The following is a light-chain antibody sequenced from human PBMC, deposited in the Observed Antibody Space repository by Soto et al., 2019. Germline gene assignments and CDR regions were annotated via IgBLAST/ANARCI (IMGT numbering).Light chain of an antibody. CDR1: SSDVGSYNL. V-gene: IGLV2-23*03. CDR2: EGS. J-gene: IGLJ7*01. Sequence: QSALTQPASVSGSPGQSITISFTGTSSDVGSYNLVSWYQQHPGKAPKVMIYEGSKRPSGVSNRFSGSKSGNTASLTISGLQAEDEADYYCCSYAGSSTFVFGGGTQLTVL. CDR3: CSYAGSSTFV.